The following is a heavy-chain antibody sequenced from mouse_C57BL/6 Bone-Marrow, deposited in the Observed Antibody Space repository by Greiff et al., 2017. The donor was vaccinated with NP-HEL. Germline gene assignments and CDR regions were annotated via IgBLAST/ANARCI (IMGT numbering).Heavy chain of an antibody. J-gene: IGHJ4*01. Sequence: EVNVVESEGGLVQPGSSMKLSCTASGFTFSDYYMAWVRQVPEKGLEWVANINYDGSSTYYLDSLKSRFIISRDNAKNILYLQMSSLKSEDTATYYCARDYYAMDYWGQGTSVTVSS. CDR3: ARDYYAMDY. CDR1: GFTFSDYY. V-gene: IGHV5-16*01. CDR2: INYDGSST.